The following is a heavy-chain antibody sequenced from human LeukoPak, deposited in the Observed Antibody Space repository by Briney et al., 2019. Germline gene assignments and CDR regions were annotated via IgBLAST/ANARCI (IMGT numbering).Heavy chain of an antibody. CDR1: GGSISSSSYY. J-gene: IGHJ4*02. Sequence: SETLSLTCTVSGGSISSSSYYWGWIRQPPGKGLEWIGYIYYSGSTNYNPSLKSRVTISVDTSKNQFSLKLSSVTAADTAVYYCARDDGGYGPWDYWGQGTLVTVSS. CDR3: ARDDGGYGPWDY. D-gene: IGHD6-25*01. CDR2: IYYSGST. V-gene: IGHV4-61*01.